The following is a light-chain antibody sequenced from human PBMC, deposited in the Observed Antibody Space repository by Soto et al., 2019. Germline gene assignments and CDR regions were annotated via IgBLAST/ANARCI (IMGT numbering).Light chain of an antibody. CDR1: QGISSY. J-gene: IGKJ4*01. CDR3: PQPMTFPLT. Sequence: DIQVTQAPSSVSASVGDRVTITWRASQGISSYLAWYQQKPGRPPKLLTSAASSLQSGVPSRFSGSGSGTDFTLRLSSLQPEDFATYYCPQPMTFPLTFGGGNKVEI. CDR2: AAS. V-gene: IGKV1-12*01.